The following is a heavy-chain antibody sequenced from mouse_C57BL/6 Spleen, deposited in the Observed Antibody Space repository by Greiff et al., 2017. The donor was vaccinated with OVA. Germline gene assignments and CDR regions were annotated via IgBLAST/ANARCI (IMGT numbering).Heavy chain of an antibody. CDR2: ISSGGSYT. V-gene: IGHV5-6*01. Sequence: EVQVVESGGDLVKPGGSLKLSCAASGFTFSGYCMSWVRQTPDKRLEWVATISSGGSYTYYPDSVQGRFTISRDNAKNTLYLQMSSLKAEETAMYYCARHNYYGSRDAMDYWGQGTSVTVSS. D-gene: IGHD1-1*01. CDR1: GFTFSGYC. CDR3: ARHNYYGSRDAMDY. J-gene: IGHJ4*01.